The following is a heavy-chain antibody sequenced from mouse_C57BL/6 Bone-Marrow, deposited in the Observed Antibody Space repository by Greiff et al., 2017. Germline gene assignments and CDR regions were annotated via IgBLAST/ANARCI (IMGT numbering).Heavy chain of an antibody. CDR1: GYAFSSSW. V-gene: IGHV1-82*01. CDR3: ARRLGYYFDY. CDR2: IYPGDGDT. Sequence: QVQLQQSGPELVKPGASVKISCKASGYAFSSSWMNWVKQRPGKGLEWIGRIYPGDGDTNYNGKFKGKATLTADKSSSTAYMQLSSLTSEDSAVYFCARRLGYYFDYWGQGTTLTVSS. J-gene: IGHJ2*01. D-gene: IGHD4-1*01.